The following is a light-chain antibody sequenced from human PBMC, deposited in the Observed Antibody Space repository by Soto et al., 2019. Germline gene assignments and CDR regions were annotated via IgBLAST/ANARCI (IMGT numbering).Light chain of an antibody. CDR2: KAS. Sequence: DVQLTQSPSTLSASVGDRVTITCRASQSISTWLAWYQQKPGKAHKLLIYKASSLESGVPSRFSGSGSGTEFTLTISSLQPDDFATYFCQQYESYSNTFGQGTKLEIK. J-gene: IGKJ2*01. V-gene: IGKV1-5*03. CDR1: QSISTW. CDR3: QQYESYSNT.